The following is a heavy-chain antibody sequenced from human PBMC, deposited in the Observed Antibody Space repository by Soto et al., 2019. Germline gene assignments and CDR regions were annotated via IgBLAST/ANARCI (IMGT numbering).Heavy chain of an antibody. CDR2: IYYSGST. J-gene: IGHJ4*02. CDR1: GGSISSGDYY. Sequence: PSETLSLTCTVSGGSISSGDYYWSWIRQPPGKGLEWIGYIYYSGSTYYNPSLKSRVTISVDTSKNQFSLKLSSVTAADTAVYYCARAGNTYYDFWSGPRSPYYFDYWGQGTLVTVSS. V-gene: IGHV4-30-4*01. CDR3: ARAGNTYYDFWSGPRSPYYFDY. D-gene: IGHD3-3*01.